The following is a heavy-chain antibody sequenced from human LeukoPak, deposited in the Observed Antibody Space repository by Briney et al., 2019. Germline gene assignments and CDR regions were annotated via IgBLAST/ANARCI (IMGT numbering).Heavy chain of an antibody. J-gene: IGHJ3*02. Sequence: GGSLRLSCAASGFTVSSNYMSWVRQAPGKGLEGVSVIYSGGRTYYSDSVKGRFTISRDKYKKTSDLQMNSLRAEDTAVYYCARAGHYGVSDAFDIWGQGTMVTVSS. CDR2: IYSGGRT. V-gene: IGHV3-53*01. CDR1: GFTVSSNY. D-gene: IGHD4-17*01. CDR3: ARAGHYGVSDAFDI.